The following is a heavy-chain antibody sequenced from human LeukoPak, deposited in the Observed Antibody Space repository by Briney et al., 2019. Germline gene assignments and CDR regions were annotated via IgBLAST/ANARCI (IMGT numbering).Heavy chain of an antibody. CDR2: VFHSGST. Sequence: SETLSLTCTVSGASISSGTYYWSWIRQPPGKGLEWIGYVFHSGSTYYNPSLKSRVTISVDRSKNQFSLKLSSVTAADTAVYYCARDRAAAKDGYYYMDVWGKGTTVTVSS. J-gene: IGHJ6*03. D-gene: IGHD6-25*01. V-gene: IGHV4-30-2*01. CDR3: ARDRAAAKDGYYYMDV. CDR1: GASISSGTYY.